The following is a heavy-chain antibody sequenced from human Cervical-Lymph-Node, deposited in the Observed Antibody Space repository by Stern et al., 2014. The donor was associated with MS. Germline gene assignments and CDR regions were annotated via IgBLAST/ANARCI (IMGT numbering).Heavy chain of an antibody. Sequence: QITLKESGPALVKPTQTLTLTCTFSGFSLSTSGMRVSWIRQPPGTALEWLARIDWDDDKFYSTSLKTRLTISKDTSKNQVVLTMTNMDPVDTATYYCARSYGSGSYSDYWGQGTLVTVSS. CDR3: ARSYGSGSYSDY. V-gene: IGHV2-70*04. J-gene: IGHJ4*02. D-gene: IGHD3-10*01. CDR2: IDWDDDK. CDR1: GFSLSTSGMR.